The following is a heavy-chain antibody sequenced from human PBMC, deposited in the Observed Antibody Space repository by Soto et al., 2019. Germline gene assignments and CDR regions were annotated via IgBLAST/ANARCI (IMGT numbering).Heavy chain of an antibody. Sequence: SETLSLTCTVSGCSISSYYWSWIRQPPGKGLEWIGYIFYSGSTNYNPSLKSRVTISVDTSKNQFSLKLSSVTAADTAVYYCARAGPEMDYWGQGTLVTVSS. CDR1: GCSISSYY. D-gene: IGHD3-10*01. CDR3: ARAGPEMDY. CDR2: IFYSGST. V-gene: IGHV4-59*01. J-gene: IGHJ4*02.